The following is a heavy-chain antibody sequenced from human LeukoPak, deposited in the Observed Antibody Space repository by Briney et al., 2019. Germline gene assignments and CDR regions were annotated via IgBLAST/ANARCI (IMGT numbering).Heavy chain of an antibody. CDR1: GGSFSGYY. V-gene: IGHV4-34*01. CDR2: INHSGST. D-gene: IGHD1-26*01. CDR3: ARAGFKYVGQRNYYGMDV. Sequence: PSETLSLTCAVYGGSFSGYYWSWIRQPPGKGLEWIGEINHSGSTNYNPSPKSRVTISVDTSKNQFSLKLSSVTAADTAVYYCARAGFKYVGQRNYYGMDVWGQGTTVTVSS. J-gene: IGHJ6*02.